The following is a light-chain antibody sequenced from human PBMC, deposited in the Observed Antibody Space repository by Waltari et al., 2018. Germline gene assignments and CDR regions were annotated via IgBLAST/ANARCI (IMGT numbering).Light chain of an antibody. CDR3: QQRYA. V-gene: IGKV3-11*01. Sequence: EIVLTQSPATLSLSPGQRAALSCRASQDVNDYLAWYQQKPGQPPRLLIYDASKRATGIPARFSSSGSGTDFTLTISTLEPEDFGVYYCQQRYAFGGGTKVEI. J-gene: IGKJ4*01. CDR2: DAS. CDR1: QDVNDY.